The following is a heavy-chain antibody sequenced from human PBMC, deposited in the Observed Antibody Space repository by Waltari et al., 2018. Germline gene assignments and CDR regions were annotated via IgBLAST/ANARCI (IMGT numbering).Heavy chain of an antibody. Sequence: QVQLQESGPGLVKPSETLSLTCTVSGGSISSHYWSWIRQPPGKGREWIGYIYYSGSTNYNPSLKSRVTISVDTSKNQFSLKLSSVTAADTAVYYCARVSCGGDCYSFYYYYGMDVWGQGTTVTVSS. CDR1: GGSISSHY. CDR2: IYYSGST. D-gene: IGHD2-21*01. V-gene: IGHV4-59*11. J-gene: IGHJ6*02. CDR3: ARVSCGGDCYSFYYYYGMDV.